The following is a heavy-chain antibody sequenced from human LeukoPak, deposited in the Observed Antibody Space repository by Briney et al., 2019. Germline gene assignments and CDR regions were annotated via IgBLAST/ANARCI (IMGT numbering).Heavy chain of an antibody. J-gene: IGHJ5*02. CDR1: GGSISSGDYY. CDR3: ARALLYDSSGYYLNWFDP. V-gene: IGHV4-30-4*01. D-gene: IGHD3-22*01. CDR2: IYYSGST. Sequence: KASETLSLTCTVSGGSISSGDYYWSWIRQPPGKGLEWIGYIYYSGSTYYNPSLKSRVTISVDTSKNQFSLKLSSVTAADTAVYYCARALLYDSSGYYLNWFDPWGQGTLVTVSS.